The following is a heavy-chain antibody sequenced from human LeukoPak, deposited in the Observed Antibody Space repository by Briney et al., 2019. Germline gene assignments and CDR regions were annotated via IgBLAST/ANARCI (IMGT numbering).Heavy chain of an antibody. CDR1: GFTLSSYW. CDR3: TRAGSHLAIFDS. Sequence: GGSLRLSCASSGFTLSSYWMSWVRQAPGKGLEWVANINPDGSDKYSVDSVEGRFTISRDNAKNSLYLQMNSLRAEDTAVYYCTRAGSHLAIFDSWGQGTLVTDSS. J-gene: IGHJ4*02. CDR2: INPDGSDK. V-gene: IGHV3-7*01.